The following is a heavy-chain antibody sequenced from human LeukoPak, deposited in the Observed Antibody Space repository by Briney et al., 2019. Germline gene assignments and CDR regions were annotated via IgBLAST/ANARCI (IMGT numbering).Heavy chain of an antibody. CDR1: GYTFTSFY. J-gene: IGHJ4*02. CDR3: ARILRRHGTTFDY. CDR2: INPSGGST. D-gene: IGHD2/OR15-2a*01. V-gene: IGHV1-46*01. Sequence: ASVEVSCKAVGYTFTSFYIHWVRQAPGQGLEWMGLINPSGGSTTFAERFQGRVAMTTDRSTDTVYMELRSLKSEDTAFYYCARILRRHGTTFDYWGQGTLVTVSS.